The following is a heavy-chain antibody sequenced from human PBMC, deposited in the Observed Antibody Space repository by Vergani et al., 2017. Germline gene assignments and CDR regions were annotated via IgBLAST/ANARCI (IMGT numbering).Heavy chain of an antibody. Sequence: EVQLVESGGGLVKPGGSLRLSCAASGFTFSSYSMNWVRQAPGKGLEWVSSISSSSSYIYYADSVKGRFTISRDNAKNSLYLQMNSLRAEDTAVYYCARDLMVRGVIISAFDIWGQGTMVTVSS. CDR2: ISSSSSYI. CDR1: GFTFSSYS. CDR3: ARDLMVRGVIISAFDI. J-gene: IGHJ3*02. V-gene: IGHV3-21*01. D-gene: IGHD3-10*01.